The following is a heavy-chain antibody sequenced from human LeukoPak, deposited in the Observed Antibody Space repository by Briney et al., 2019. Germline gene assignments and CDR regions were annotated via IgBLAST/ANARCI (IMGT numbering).Heavy chain of an antibody. Sequence: GGSLRLSCAASGFTFSSYGMSWVRQAPGKGLEWVSVISGSGGSTNYADSVKGRFTISRDKSKNTLYLRMNSLRAEDTAVYYCAKVRDRGYDFGAFDIWGQGTMVTVSS. V-gene: IGHV3-23*01. CDR3: AKVRDRGYDFGAFDI. J-gene: IGHJ3*02. D-gene: IGHD5-12*01. CDR2: ISGSGGST. CDR1: GFTFSSYG.